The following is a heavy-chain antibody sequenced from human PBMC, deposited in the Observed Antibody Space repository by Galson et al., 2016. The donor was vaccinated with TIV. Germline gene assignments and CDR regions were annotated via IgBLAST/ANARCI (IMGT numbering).Heavy chain of an antibody. J-gene: IGHJ6*02. V-gene: IGHV3-66*03. Sequence: SLRLSCAASGFAVSDNYFNWVRQAPGKGLEWVSLISDNGNTNYADFVTGRFTVSRDNSKNTVYLQMNSLRAEDTALYYFAIERRYCGNELYLKYYFGMDVGGQGTTVTVS. D-gene: IGHD2-21*01. CDR1: GFAVSDNY. CDR2: ISDNGNT. CDR3: AIERRYCGNELYLKYYFGMDV.